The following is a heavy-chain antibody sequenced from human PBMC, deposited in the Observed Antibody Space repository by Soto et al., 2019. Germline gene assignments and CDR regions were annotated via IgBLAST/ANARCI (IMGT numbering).Heavy chain of an antibody. J-gene: IGHJ4*02. Sequence: EVQLVESGGGLVQPGGSLRLSCAASGFTFSSYSMNWVSQAPGKGLEWVSYISSSSRTIYYADSVKGRFTIARDNAKNSLYLQMNSLRAEDTAVYYWAREMAALNYFDYWGQGALVTVSS. CDR3: AREMAALNYFDY. D-gene: IGHD2-15*01. CDR1: GFTFSSYS. CDR2: ISSSSRTI. V-gene: IGHV3-48*01.